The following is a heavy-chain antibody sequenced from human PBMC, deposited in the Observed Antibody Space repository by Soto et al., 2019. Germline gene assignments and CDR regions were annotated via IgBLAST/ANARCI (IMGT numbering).Heavy chain of an antibody. Sequence: SETLSLTCTVASGSISSYYWGWIRQPPGKGLEWIGSIYYSGSTYYNPSLKSRVTISVDTSKNQFSLKLSSVTAADTAVYYCARLGDYGDYLYYFDYWGQGTLVTVSS. V-gene: IGHV4-39*01. CDR1: SGSISSYY. D-gene: IGHD4-17*01. CDR3: ARLGDYGDYLYYFDY. J-gene: IGHJ4*02. CDR2: IYYSGST.